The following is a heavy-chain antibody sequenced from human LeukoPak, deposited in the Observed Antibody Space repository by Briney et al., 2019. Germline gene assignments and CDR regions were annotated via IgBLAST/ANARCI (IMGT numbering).Heavy chain of an antibody. CDR2: ISYDGSSE. J-gene: IGHJ4*02. D-gene: IGHD6-19*01. V-gene: IGHV3-30*18. CDR1: GFTSSSYA. Sequence: GGSLRLSCAASGFTSSSYAMHWVRQAPGKGLEWVAVISYDGSSEYHADSVKGRFTISRDNSKNTLYLQMDSLRPEDTAVYYCAKSSGSYFPDYWGQGTLVTVPS. CDR3: AKSSGSYFPDY.